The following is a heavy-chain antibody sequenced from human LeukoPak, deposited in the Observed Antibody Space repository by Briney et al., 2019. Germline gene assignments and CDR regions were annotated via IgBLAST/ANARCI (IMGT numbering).Heavy chain of an antibody. CDR3: AKDLKLLWFGELSEADAFEI. D-gene: IGHD3-10*01. J-gene: IGHJ3*02. V-gene: IGHV3-23*01. Sequence: QPGGSLRLSCAASGFTFSSYAMHWVRQAPGKGLEWVSAISGSGGSTYYADSVKGRFTISRDNSKNTLYLQMNSLRAEDTAVYYCAKDLKLLWFGELSEADAFEIWGQGTMVTVSS. CDR1: GFTFSSYA. CDR2: ISGSGGST.